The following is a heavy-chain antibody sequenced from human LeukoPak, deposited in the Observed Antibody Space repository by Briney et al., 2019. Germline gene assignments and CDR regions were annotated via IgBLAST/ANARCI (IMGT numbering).Heavy chain of an antibody. CDR1: GFTFSSYG. V-gene: IGHV3-30*03. CDR2: ISYDGSNK. CDR3: ARDHYYDSSGYYYF. D-gene: IGHD3-22*01. J-gene: IGHJ4*02. Sequence: GRSLRLSCAASGFTFSSYGMHWVRQAPGKGLEWVAVISYDGSNKYYADSVKGRFTISRDNAKNSLYLQMNSLRAEDTAVYYCARDHYYDSSGYYYFWGQGTLVTVSS.